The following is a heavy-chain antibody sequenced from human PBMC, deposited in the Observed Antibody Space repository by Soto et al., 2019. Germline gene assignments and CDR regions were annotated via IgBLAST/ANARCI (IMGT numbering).Heavy chain of an antibody. Sequence: EGQLVESGGGLVQPGGSLRLSCAASGFTFSSYYMSWVRQAQGKGLEWVANVNEDGSEKYYVDSVKGRFTVSRDNAKNSLYLHMSSLRAEDTAVYYCAKWGRAGSDYWGQGTLVTVSS. CDR3: AKWGRAGSDY. CDR1: GFTFSSYY. CDR2: VNEDGSEK. D-gene: IGHD3-16*01. V-gene: IGHV3-7*01. J-gene: IGHJ4*02.